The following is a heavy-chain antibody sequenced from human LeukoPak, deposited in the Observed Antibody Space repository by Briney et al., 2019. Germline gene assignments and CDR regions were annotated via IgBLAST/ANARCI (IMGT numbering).Heavy chain of an antibody. J-gene: IGHJ3*02. Sequence: PGGSLRLSCAASGFTVSSNYMTWVRQAPGKGLEWVSVIYSGGGTYYADSVKGRFTISRDNSKNTLYLQMNSLRAEDTAVYYCARAEAGSYFAFDIWGPGTMVTVSS. CDR2: IYSGGGT. V-gene: IGHV3-53*01. CDR3: ARAEAGSYFAFDI. CDR1: GFTVSSNY. D-gene: IGHD1-26*01.